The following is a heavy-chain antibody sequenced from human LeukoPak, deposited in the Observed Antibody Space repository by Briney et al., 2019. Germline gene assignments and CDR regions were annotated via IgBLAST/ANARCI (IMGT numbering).Heavy chain of an antibody. CDR2: IYSDNT. D-gene: IGHD4/OR15-4a*01. CDR1: GFTVSSNS. Sequence: GGSLRLSCTVSGFTVSSNSMSWVRQAPGKGLEWVSFIYSDNTHYSDSVKGRFTISRDNSKTTLYLQMNSLRAEDTAVYYCARRAGAYSHPYDYWGQGTLVTVSS. CDR3: ARRAGAYSHPYDY. J-gene: IGHJ4*02. V-gene: IGHV3-53*01.